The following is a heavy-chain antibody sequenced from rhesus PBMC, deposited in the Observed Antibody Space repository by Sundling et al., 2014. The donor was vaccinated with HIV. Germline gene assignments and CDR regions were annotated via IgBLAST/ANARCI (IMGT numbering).Heavy chain of an antibody. CDR1: GVSISDTYY. CDR3: AKSVAGTSGYFDF. CDR2: IYSSGDDT. V-gene: IGHV4-106*01. D-gene: IGHD1-1*01. J-gene: IGHJ4*01. Sequence: QVQLQESGPGLVKPSETLSLTCAVSGVSISDTYYWSWIRQPPGKGLEWIGFIYSSGDDTYYNRSLKSRVTISTDTSKNQFSLKLTSMTAADTAIYYCAKSVAGTSGYFDFWGPGVPVTVSS.